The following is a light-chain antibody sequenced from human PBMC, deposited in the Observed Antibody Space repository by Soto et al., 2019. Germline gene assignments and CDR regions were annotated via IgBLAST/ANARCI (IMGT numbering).Light chain of an antibody. CDR3: AAWDDSLNGAV. CDR2: SNN. CDR1: SSNIGSNT. J-gene: IGLJ7*01. Sequence: QSVLTQPRSASGTPGQRVTISGSGSSSNIGSNTVNWYQQLPGTAPKLLIYSNNQRPSGVPDRFSGSKSGTSASLAISGLQSEDQADYYCAAWDDSLNGAVFGGGTQLTVL. V-gene: IGLV1-44*01.